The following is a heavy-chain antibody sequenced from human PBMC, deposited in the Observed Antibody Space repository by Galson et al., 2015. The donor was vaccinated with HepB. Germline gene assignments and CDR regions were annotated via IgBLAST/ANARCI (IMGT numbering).Heavy chain of an antibody. CDR1: GFTFSTYS. CDR2: ISGTSSYI. D-gene: IGHD3-22*01. V-gene: IGHV3-21*01. Sequence: SLRLSCAASGFTFSTYSMNWVRQAPGKGLEWVSSISGTSSYIYYADSVTGRFTISRDNAKNSLYLQMNSLRAEDTAVYYCARAYYFDTSGYYYWGQGTLVTVSS. CDR3: ARAYYFDTSGYYY. J-gene: IGHJ4*02.